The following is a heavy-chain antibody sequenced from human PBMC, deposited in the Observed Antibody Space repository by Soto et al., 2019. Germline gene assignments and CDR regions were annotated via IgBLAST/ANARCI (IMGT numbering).Heavy chain of an antibody. Sequence: QVQLQESGPGLVKPSGTLSLTCAVSGGSISSSNWWSWVRQPPGKGLEWIGEIYHSGSTNYNPSLKGRVPISVDKCMYHFSLKLGSVTDAHSDVYYCVSRLPMQWPFAFDFWGQGTMVTCSS. CDR2: IYHSGST. D-gene: IGHD6-19*01. CDR3: VSRLPMQWPFAFDF. J-gene: IGHJ3*01. V-gene: IGHV4-4*02. CDR1: GGSISSSNW.